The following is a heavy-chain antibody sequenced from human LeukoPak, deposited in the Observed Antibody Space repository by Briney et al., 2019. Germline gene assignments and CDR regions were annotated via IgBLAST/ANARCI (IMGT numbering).Heavy chain of an antibody. D-gene: IGHD7-27*01. CDR2: ITTGGPNT. J-gene: IGHJ4*02. V-gene: IGHV3-23*01. CDR3: AKDGGLWVSAHWGDS. CDR1: GFTFSSYT. Sequence: SGGSLRRSGTASGFTFSSYTMSWVRQAPGKGLKWVSTITTGGPNTYYAGSVKGRFTVSRDDSKNTLYLQMNSLRAEDTSVYYCAKDGGLWVSAHWGDSWGRGTLVTVSS.